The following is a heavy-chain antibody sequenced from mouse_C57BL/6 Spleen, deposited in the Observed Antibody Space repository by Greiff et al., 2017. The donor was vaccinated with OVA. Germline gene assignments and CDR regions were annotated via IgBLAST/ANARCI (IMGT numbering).Heavy chain of an antibody. Sequence: VQLQQSGADLAKPGASVKLSCEASGYTFPSYWMHWVKQRPGQGLEWIGYLNPSSGYTKYNQKVKDKATLTADKSYSTAYMQLSSLTYEDSAVYYGARSSDNLGNFDDWGKGTTLTVSS. V-gene: IGHV1-7*01. CDR1: GYTFPSYW. CDR3: ARSSDNLGNFDD. CDR2: LNPSSGYT. D-gene: IGHD3-3*01. J-gene: IGHJ2*01.